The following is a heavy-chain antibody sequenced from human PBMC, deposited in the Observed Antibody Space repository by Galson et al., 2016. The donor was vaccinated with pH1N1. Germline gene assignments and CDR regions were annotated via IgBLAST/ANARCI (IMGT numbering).Heavy chain of an antibody. CDR3: ARVNTYDSSGYYPFDY. J-gene: IGHJ4*02. V-gene: IGHV1-2*06. CDR2: INPNNGDT. D-gene: IGHD3-22*01. Sequence: SVKVSCKASEYTFIGYYIHWMRQAPGHGLEWLGRINPNNGDTHYAQNFQDRVTMTRDTSISTAYMKLNSLRSDDTAVYYCARVNTYDSSGYYPFDYWGQGTPVTVSS. CDR1: EYTFIGYY.